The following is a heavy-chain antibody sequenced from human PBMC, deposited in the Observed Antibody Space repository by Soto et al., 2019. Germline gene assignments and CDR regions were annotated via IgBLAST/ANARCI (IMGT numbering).Heavy chain of an antibody. CDR2: IDPSDSYA. J-gene: IGHJ4*02. D-gene: IGHD1-26*01. V-gene: IGHV5-10-1*01. CDR3: ARHDGGNYRVY. Sequence: HGESLKISCKGSGYSFTNYRISWVRQMPGKGLEWMGRIDPSDSYANYSPSFQGHVSISTDNSISTAYLQWSSLKASDTAMYYCARHDGGNYRVYWGQGTLVTVSS. CDR1: GYSFTNYR.